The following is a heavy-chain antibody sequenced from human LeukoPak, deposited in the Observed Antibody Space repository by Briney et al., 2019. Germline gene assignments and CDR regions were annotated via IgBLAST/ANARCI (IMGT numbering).Heavy chain of an antibody. CDR1: GYTFTGYY. Sequence: ASVKVSCKASGYTFTGYYMHWVRQAPGQGLEWMGWINPNSGGTNYAQKFQGRVTMTRDTSISTAYMELSSLRSEDTAVYYCARVTRKGRYSYGFVYWGQGTLVTVSS. J-gene: IGHJ4*02. CDR3: ARVTRKGRYSYGFVY. V-gene: IGHV1-2*02. CDR2: INPNSGGT. D-gene: IGHD5-18*01.